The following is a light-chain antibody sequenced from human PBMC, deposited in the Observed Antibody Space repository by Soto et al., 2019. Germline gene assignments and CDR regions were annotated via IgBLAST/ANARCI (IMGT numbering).Light chain of an antibody. CDR1: QSVGTQ. V-gene: IGKV3-11*01. CDR2: DAY. J-gene: IGKJ3*01. Sequence: EVVLTQSPATLSLSPGERATLSCRASQSVGTQLGSSQQKPGQAPRLLIYDAYNSATDIPARFSGSGSGTDLPLPISTLEPEGLALYWCLLRSYWPFTCGPGTKLHMK. CDR3: LLRSYWPFT.